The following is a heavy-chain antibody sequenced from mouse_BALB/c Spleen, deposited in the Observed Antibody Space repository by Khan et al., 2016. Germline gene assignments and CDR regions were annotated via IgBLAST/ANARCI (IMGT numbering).Heavy chain of an antibody. CDR3: ARHYRYSWVVY. CDR2: IFPGNVNT. CDR1: GYTFTNYY. D-gene: IGHD2-14*01. V-gene: IGHV1S56*01. J-gene: IGHJ3*01. Sequence: QVQLQQSGPELVKPGTSVRISCKAAGYTFTNYYIHWLKQGPGQGLEWIGWIFPGNVNTKFNEKFKGKATLTVDKSSTTVYMNLSSLTSEDSAVYFCARHYRYSWVVYWGQGTLVTVSA.